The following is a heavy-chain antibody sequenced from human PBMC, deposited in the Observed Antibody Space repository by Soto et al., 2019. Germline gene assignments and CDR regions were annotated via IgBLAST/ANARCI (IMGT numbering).Heavy chain of an antibody. D-gene: IGHD2-2*01. V-gene: IGHV3-66*01. CDR2: IYSGGNT. CDR3: AKNYQFDS. J-gene: IGHJ4*02. Sequence: GGSLRLSCAVSGFTVNNNYMSWVRQAPGKGLEWVSVIYSGGNTDYAESVRGRFTVSRDTSKNTLYLQMNSLRAEDTAIYYCAKNYQFDSWGQGTRVTVSS. CDR1: GFTVNNNY.